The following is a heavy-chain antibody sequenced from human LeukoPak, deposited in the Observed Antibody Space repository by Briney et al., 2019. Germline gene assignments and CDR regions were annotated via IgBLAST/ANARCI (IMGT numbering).Heavy chain of an antibody. CDR1: GFTFSSYS. CDR3: AREDNFDY. CDR2: ISSSSSYI. J-gene: IGHJ4*02. V-gene: IGHV3-21*01. Sequence: GGSLRLSCAASGFTFSSYSMNWVRQAPGKGLEWVSSISSSSSYICYADSAKGRFTISRAKNSLYLQMNSLRAEDTAVYYCAREDNFDYWGQGTLVTVSS.